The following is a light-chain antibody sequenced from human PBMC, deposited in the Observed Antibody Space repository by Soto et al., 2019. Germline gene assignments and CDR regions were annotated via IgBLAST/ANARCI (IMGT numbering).Light chain of an antibody. J-gene: IGLJ1*01. CDR2: EVR. CDR3: ASYTTDTTRL. V-gene: IGLV2-14*01. Sequence: QSVLTQPASVSGTPGQSITITCTGSNNDVGRYSYVSWYQQYPGKTPKLIIYEVRLRPSGISDRFSGSKSGITASLTISGLQPEDEAGYYCASYTTDTTRLFGTGTKVTVL. CDR1: NNDVGRYSY.